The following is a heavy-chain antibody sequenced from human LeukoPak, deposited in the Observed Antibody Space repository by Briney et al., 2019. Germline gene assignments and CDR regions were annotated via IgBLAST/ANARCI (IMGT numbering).Heavy chain of an antibody. CDR3: ARHGNKWEPWIMLLGY. CDR1: GCSISSSSYY. V-gene: IGHV4-39*01. CDR2: IYYSVST. D-gene: IGHD1-26*01. J-gene: IGHJ4*02. Sequence: SETLSLTCTVSGCSISSSSYYWGRIRQPPGKGLEWIGSIYYSVSTYYNPSLKSRVTISVDTSKNQFSLKLSSVTAADTAVYYCARHGNKWEPWIMLLGYWGQGTLVTVSS.